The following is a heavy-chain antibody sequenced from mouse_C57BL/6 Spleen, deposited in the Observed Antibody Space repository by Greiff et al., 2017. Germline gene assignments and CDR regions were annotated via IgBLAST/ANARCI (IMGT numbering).Heavy chain of an antibody. D-gene: IGHD1-1*01. CDR2: INPSNGGT. CDR1: GYTFTSYW. Sequence: QVHVKQPGTELVKPGASVKLSCKASGYTFTSYWMHWVKQRPGQGLEWIGNINPSNGGTNYNEKFKSKATLTVDKSSSTAYMQLSSLTSEDSAVYYCARGITTVANYCDYWGQGTTLTVSS. V-gene: IGHV1-53*01. CDR3: ARGITTVANYCDY. J-gene: IGHJ2*01.